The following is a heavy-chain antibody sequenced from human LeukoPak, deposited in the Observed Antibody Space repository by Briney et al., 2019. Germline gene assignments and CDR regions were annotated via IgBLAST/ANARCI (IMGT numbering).Heavy chain of an antibody. J-gene: IGHJ6*03. CDR1: GFTFSSYA. CDR3: ARKGIGSSRYQNMDV. Sequence: GGSLRLSCAASGFTFSSYAMSWVRQAPGKGPEWVSTISIDGGRTYYADAVKGRFTVSRDTSKNTLYLQMNSLRAEDTAVYYCARKGIGSSRYQNMDVWGKGTTVTVSS. D-gene: IGHD6-25*01. CDR2: ISIDGGRT. V-gene: IGHV3-23*01.